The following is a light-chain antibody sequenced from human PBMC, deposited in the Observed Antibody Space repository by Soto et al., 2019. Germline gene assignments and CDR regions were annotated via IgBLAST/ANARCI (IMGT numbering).Light chain of an antibody. V-gene: IGKV1-5*01. J-gene: IGKJ2*03. Sequence: DIQMTQSPSTLSASVGDRVTISCRASQTIYTWLAWYQQKPGKAPQLLISDAPTLHCGVPSRFSGSGSGTYFWLPSSCLQPDEFATYYCQQFNTDMDCFGQGTKLEI. CDR3: QQFNTDMDC. CDR2: DAP. CDR1: QTIYTW.